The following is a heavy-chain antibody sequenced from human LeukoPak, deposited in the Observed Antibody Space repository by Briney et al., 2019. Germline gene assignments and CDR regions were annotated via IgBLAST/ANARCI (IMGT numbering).Heavy chain of an antibody. J-gene: IGHJ6*03. Sequence: SETLSLTCAVYGGSFSGYYWSWIRQPPGKGLEWIGEINHSGSTNYNPSLKSRVTISVDTSKNQFSLKLSSVTAADTAVYYCARQTSSSSYCYYYYYMDVWGKGTTVTVSS. CDR2: INHSGST. CDR3: ARQTSSSSYCYYYYYMDV. V-gene: IGHV4-34*01. CDR1: GGSFSGYY. D-gene: IGHD6-6*01.